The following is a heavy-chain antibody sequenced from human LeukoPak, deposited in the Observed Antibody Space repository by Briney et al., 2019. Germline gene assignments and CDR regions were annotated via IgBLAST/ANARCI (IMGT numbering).Heavy chain of an antibody. CDR2: ISGSGGST. J-gene: IGHJ5*02. CDR1: GFTFSSYA. V-gene: IGHV3-23*01. Sequence: GGSPRLSCAASGFTFSSYAMSWVRQAPGKGLEWVSAISGSGGSTYYADSVKGRFTISRDNSKNTLYLQMNSLRAEDTAVYYCAKGRRELLWFGELSFDPWGQGTLVTVSS. D-gene: IGHD3-10*01. CDR3: AKGRRELLWFGELSFDP.